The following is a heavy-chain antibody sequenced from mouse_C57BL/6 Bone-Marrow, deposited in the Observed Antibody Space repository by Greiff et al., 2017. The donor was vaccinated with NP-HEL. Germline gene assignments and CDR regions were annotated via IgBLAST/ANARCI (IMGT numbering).Heavy chain of an antibody. CDR3: ARWHIYYGNSVLAY. D-gene: IGHD2-1*01. CDR1: GYTFTSYG. J-gene: IGHJ3*01. CDR2: IYPRSGNT. V-gene: IGHV1-81*01. Sequence: QVQLKESGAELARPGASVKLSCKASGYTFTSYGISWVKQRTGQGLEWIGEIYPRSGNTYYTEKLKGKATLTADKSSSTAYMELRSLTSEDSAVYFCARWHIYYGNSVLAYWGQGTLVTVSA.